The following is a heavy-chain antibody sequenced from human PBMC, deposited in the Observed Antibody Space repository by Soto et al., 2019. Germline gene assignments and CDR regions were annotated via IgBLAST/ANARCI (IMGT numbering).Heavy chain of an antibody. V-gene: IGHV3-23*01. CDR1: GFTFSSSA. J-gene: IGHJ5*01. D-gene: IGHD2-8*01. CDR2: ISGSGDST. CDR3: AKAPSLECTNGVCYFDS. Sequence: EVQLLESGGGLVQPGGSLRLSCAASGFTFSSSAMNWVRQAPGKGLEWVSSISGSGDSTYYADSLKGRFAISRDNSKNTLYLRMNGLRAEDTAVYYCAKAPSLECTNGVCYFDSWGQGTLVTVSS.